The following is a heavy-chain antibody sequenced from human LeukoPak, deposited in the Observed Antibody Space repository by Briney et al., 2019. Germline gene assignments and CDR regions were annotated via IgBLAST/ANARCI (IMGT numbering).Heavy chain of an antibody. Sequence: KPSETLSLTCTVSGGSISSYYWSWIRQPPGKGLEWIGYIYYSGSTNYNPSLKGRVTMSVDTSKNQFSLKLSSVTAADTAVYYCARVDGRYYYGSGSYSLALDAFDIWGQGTMVTVS. CDR1: GGSISSYY. D-gene: IGHD3-10*01. J-gene: IGHJ3*02. CDR3: ARVDGRYYYGSGSYSLALDAFDI. V-gene: IGHV4-59*01. CDR2: IYYSGST.